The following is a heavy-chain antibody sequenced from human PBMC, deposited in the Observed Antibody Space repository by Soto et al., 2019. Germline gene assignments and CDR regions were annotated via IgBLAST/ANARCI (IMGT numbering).Heavy chain of an antibody. J-gene: IGHJ4*02. CDR3: ARAGVAAGGTPRVWFYFDD. D-gene: IGHD6-13*01. V-gene: IGHV3-7*01. CDR2: IKQDGSEK. Sequence: EVQLVESGGGLVQPGGSLRLACAASGFTFRSYWMSWVRQAPGKGLEWVANIKQDGSEKYYVDSVKGRFTISRDNAKNSLFLQMNSWRAEDTAVYYCARAGVAAGGTPRVWFYFDDWGQGTLVTVSS. CDR1: GFTFRSYW.